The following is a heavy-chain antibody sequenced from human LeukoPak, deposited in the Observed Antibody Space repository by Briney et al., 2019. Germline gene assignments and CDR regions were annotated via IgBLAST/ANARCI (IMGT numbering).Heavy chain of an antibody. V-gene: IGHV3-7*01. CDR1: GFTFTSYW. CDR3: ARNRDYDTFDY. J-gene: IGHJ4*02. Sequence: PGGSLRLSCAASGFTFTSYWMTWVRQAPGQGLEWAANIMKDGGVKHLDSVTGRFTISRDNAKNSLYLQMNSLRAEDTAVYYCARNRDYDTFDYWGQGVLVTISS. D-gene: IGHD5-12*01. CDR2: IMKDGGVK.